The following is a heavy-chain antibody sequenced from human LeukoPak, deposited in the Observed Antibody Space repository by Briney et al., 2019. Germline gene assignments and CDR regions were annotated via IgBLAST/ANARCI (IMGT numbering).Heavy chain of an antibody. D-gene: IGHD3-10*01. CDR3: ARGGWFGELGYFYYMDV. Sequence: ASVKVSCKASGYTFTRYYMHWVRQAPGQGLEGMGWINPNSGGTNYAQKFQGRVTMTRDTSISTAYMERSRLRSDDTAVYYCARGGWFGELGYFYYMDVWGKGTTVTVSS. J-gene: IGHJ6*03. V-gene: IGHV1-2*02. CDR1: GYTFTRYY. CDR2: INPNSGGT.